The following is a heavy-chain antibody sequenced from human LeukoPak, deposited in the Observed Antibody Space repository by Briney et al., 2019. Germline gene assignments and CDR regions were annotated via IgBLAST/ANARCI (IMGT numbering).Heavy chain of an antibody. J-gene: IGHJ4*02. Sequence: PGGSLRLSCAASGFTFSSYGMHWVRHAPGEGLGWVGRIKSKTDGGTTDYAAPVKGRFTISRDESKNTLYLQMNSLKTEDTAVYYCTIDGLYDSSGFDYWGQGTLVTVSS. CDR1: GFTFSSYG. CDR3: TIDGLYDSSGFDY. V-gene: IGHV3-15*01. CDR2: IKSKTDGGTT. D-gene: IGHD3-22*01.